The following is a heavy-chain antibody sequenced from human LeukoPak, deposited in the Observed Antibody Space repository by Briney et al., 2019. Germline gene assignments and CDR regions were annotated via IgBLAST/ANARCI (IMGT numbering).Heavy chain of an antibody. D-gene: IGHD3-10*01. CDR3: ARDKGSGTKRSLDY. J-gene: IGHJ4*02. Sequence: PGGSLRLSCAASGFTFISHTMSWIRQAPGKGLEWVSGVSGNGANTYYADSVKGRFTISRDNSKNTLYLQMNSLRAEDTAVYYCARDKGSGTKRSLDYWGQGTLVTVSS. CDR1: GFTFISHT. CDR2: VSGNGANT. V-gene: IGHV3-23*01.